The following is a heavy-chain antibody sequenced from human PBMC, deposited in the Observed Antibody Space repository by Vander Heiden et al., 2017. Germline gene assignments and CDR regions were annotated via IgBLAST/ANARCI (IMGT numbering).Heavy chain of an antibody. J-gene: IGHJ4*02. V-gene: IGHV3-53*01. D-gene: IGHD3-22*01. CDR3: ARVLKYYYDSSGYYLDY. CDR2: IYSGGST. CDR1: GFTVSSSY. Sequence: EVQLVESGGGLIQPGGSLRLACAASGFTVSSSYMIWVRQARGKGLEWVSVIYSGGSTYYADSVKGRFTISRDNSKNTLYLQMNSLRAEDTAVYYCARVLKYYYDSSGYYLDYWGQGTLVTVSS.